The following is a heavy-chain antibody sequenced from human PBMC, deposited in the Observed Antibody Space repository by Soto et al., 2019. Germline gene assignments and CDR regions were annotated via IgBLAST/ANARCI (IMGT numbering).Heavy chain of an antibody. J-gene: IGHJ4*02. CDR1: GLTFSDAW. CDR3: AKDLYSTNYGRFDY. V-gene: IGHV3-23*01. D-gene: IGHD1-26*01. Sequence: PGGSLRLSCVVSGLTFSDAWLNWVRLAPGKGLEWVSAISGSGDKTYYADSVEGRFTISRDNSKKTLYLQMNSLRAEDTAVYYCAKDLYSTNYGRFDYWGQGTLVTVSS. CDR2: ISGSGDKT.